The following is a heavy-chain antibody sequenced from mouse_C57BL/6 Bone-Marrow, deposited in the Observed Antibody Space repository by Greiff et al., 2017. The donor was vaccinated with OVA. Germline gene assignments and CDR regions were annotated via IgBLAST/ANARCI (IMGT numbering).Heavy chain of an antibody. Sequence: VQLQQSGPELVKPGASVKISCKASGYAFSSSWMNWVKQRPGKGLEWIGRIYPGDGGTNYNGKFKGKATLTADTSSSTAYMQLSSLTSEDSAVYFCARHEDGYYASYFDYWGQGTTLTVSA. J-gene: IGHJ2*01. CDR1: GYAFSSSW. V-gene: IGHV1-82*01. CDR2: IYPGDGGT. D-gene: IGHD2-3*01. CDR3: ARHEDGYYASYFDY.